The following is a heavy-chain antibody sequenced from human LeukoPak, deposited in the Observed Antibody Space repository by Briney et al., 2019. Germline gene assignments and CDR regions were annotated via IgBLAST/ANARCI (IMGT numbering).Heavy chain of an antibody. V-gene: IGHV4-59*01. D-gene: IGHD3-16*01. CDR3: ARDLSRGYYYYMDV. Sequence: SETLSLTCTVSGGSISSNYWSWIRQPPGKGLEWIGYIYYSGSTNCNPSLKSRVTISVDTSKNQFSLKLSSVTAADTAVYYCARDLSRGYYYYMDVWGKGTTVTVSS. CDR1: GGSISSNY. CDR2: IYYSGST. J-gene: IGHJ6*03.